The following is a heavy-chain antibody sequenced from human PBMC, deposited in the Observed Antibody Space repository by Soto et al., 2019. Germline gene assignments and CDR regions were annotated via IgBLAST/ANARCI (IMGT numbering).Heavy chain of an antibody. CDR3: ASRDPGTSVDY. Sequence: QVQLQESGPGLVKPSGTLSLTCAVSGGSFTSNNWWTWVRQPPGQGLEWIGEIYRTGSTNYNPSLTSRVTISLDKSENQFSLKVTSPTAADTAVYYCASRDPGTSVDYWGQGTLVTVSS. CDR2: IYRTGST. CDR1: GGSFTSNNW. D-gene: IGHD1-7*01. V-gene: IGHV4-4*02. J-gene: IGHJ4*02.